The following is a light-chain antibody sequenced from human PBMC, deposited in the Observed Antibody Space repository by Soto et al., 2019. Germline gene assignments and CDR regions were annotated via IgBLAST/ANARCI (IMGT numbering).Light chain of an antibody. CDR2: GAS. CDR3: QQYGSSPNT. Sequence: IVLTQSPGTLSLSPGERATLSCRASQSVSSSYLAWYQQKPGQSPRLLIHGASSRATGIPDRISGSGSGTDFTLTISRLEPEDFAVYYCQQYGSSPNTFGQGTRLEI. J-gene: IGKJ5*01. V-gene: IGKV3-20*01. CDR1: QSVSSSY.